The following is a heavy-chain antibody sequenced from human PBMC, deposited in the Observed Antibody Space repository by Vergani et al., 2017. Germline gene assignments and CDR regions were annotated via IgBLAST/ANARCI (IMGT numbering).Heavy chain of an antibody. J-gene: IGHJ1*01. D-gene: IGHD2-21*01. CDR1: GFTFSSYG. CDR2: IWYDGSNK. V-gene: IGHV3-33*01. CDR3: ARDYSAEYFQH. Sequence: QVQLVESGGGVVQPGRSLRLSCAASGFTFSSYGMHWVRQAPGKGLEWVAVIWYDGSNKYYADSVKGRFTISRDNAKNSLYLQMNSLRAEDTAVYYCARDYSAEYFQHWGQGTLVTVSS.